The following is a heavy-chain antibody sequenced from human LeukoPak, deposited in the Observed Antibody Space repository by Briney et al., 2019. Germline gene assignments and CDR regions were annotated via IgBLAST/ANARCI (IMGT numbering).Heavy chain of an antibody. CDR1: GGTFGSYA. J-gene: IGHJ4*02. V-gene: IGHV1-69*04. D-gene: IGHD3-3*01. CDR3: ARGFTIFGGGFDY. CDR2: IIPILGIA. Sequence: SVKVSCKASGGTFGSYAISWVRQAPGQGLEWMGRIIPILGIANYAQKFQGRVTITADKSTSTAYMELSSLRSEDTAVYYCARGFTIFGGGFDYWGQGTLVTVSS.